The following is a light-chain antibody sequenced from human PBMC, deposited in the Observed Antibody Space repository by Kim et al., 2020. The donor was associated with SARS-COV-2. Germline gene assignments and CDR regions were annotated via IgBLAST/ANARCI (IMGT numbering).Light chain of an antibody. V-gene: IGKV3-20*01. CDR3: QQYGSSPRA. CDR2: GAS. J-gene: IGKJ1*01. CDR1: QRVSSSY. Sequence: EIVLTQSPGTLSLSPGERATLSCRASQRVSSSYLAWHQQKPGQAPRLLIYGASSRATGIPDSFSGSGSGTDFTLTISRLEPEDLAMYSCQQYGSSPRAFCQGAKVDI.